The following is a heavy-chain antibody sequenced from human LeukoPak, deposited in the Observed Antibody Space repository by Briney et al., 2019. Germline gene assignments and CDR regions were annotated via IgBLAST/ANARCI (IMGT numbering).Heavy chain of an antibody. CDR1: GGSISSSSYY. Sequence: SETLSLTCTVSGGSISSSSYYWGWIRQPPGKGLEWIGSIYYSGSTYYNPSLKSRVTISVDTSKNQFSLKLSSVTAADTAVYYCARAPYSSSWYPQYNWFDPWGQGTLVTVSS. D-gene: IGHD6-13*01. V-gene: IGHV4-39*07. CDR2: IYYSGST. CDR3: ARAPYSSSWYPQYNWFDP. J-gene: IGHJ5*02.